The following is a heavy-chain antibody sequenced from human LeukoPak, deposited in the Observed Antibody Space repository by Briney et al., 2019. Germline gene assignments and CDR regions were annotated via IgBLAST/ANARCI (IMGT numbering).Heavy chain of an antibody. CDR2: ISGSGGST. Sequence: GGSLRLSCAASGFTLSSYAMSWVRQAPGKGLEWVSAISGSGGSTYYADSVKGRFTISRDNSKNTLYLQMNSLRAEDTAVYYCAKAYGSGSYRRLDYWGQGTLVTVSS. D-gene: IGHD3-10*01. CDR1: GFTLSSYA. V-gene: IGHV3-23*01. J-gene: IGHJ4*02. CDR3: AKAYGSGSYRRLDY.